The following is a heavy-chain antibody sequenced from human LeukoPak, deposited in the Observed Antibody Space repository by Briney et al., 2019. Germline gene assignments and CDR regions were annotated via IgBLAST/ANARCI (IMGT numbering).Heavy chain of an antibody. CDR2: ISPSGDRT. CDR1: GFTFGSYA. CDR3: AIMHGYYDGSGFWVQ. J-gene: IGHJ4*02. V-gene: IGHV3-23*01. Sequence: GGSLRLSCAASGFTFGSYAMSWVRQAPGKGLEWVSFISPSGDRTSNADSVEGRFTISRDNTRNTLYLQMNSLRDEDTGVYYCAIMHGYYDGSGFWVQWGQGTLVTVSS. D-gene: IGHD3-22*01.